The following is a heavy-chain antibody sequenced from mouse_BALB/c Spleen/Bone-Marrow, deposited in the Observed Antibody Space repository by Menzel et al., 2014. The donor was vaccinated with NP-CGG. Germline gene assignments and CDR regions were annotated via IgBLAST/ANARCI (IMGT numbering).Heavy chain of an antibody. CDR3: ARGDYRYDGFAY. J-gene: IGHJ3*01. Sequence: GQLQQSGAELVRPGTSVKASCKASGYAFTNYLIEWVKQRPGQGLEWIGVINPGSGGTNYNEKFKGKATLTADKSSSTAYMQLSSLTSDDSAVYFCARGDYRYDGFAYWGQGTLVTVSA. D-gene: IGHD2-14*01. CDR2: INPGSGGT. CDR1: GYAFTNYL. V-gene: IGHV1-54*01.